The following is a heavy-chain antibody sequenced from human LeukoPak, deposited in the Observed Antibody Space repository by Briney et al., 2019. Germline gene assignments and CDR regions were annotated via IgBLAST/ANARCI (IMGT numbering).Heavy chain of an antibody. CDR3: ARVLLGAKYYFDY. V-gene: IGHV4-31*03. CDR1: GGSISSGGYY. Sequence: PSQTLSLTCTVSGGSISSGGYYWSWIRQHPGKGLEWIGYIYYSGSTYYNPSLKSRVTISVDTSKNQFSLKLSSVTAADTAVYYCARVLLGAKYYFDYWGQGTLVTVSS. J-gene: IGHJ4*02. D-gene: IGHD3-16*01. CDR2: IYYSGST.